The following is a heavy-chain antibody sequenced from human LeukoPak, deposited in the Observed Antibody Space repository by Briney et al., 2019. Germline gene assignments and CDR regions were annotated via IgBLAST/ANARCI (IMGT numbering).Heavy chain of an antibody. V-gene: IGHV3-74*01. Sequence: QPGGSLRLSCAASGFTFSTYWMHLVRQAPGKGLVWVSRTNADGSSTSYADSVKGRFTISRDNAKNTLYLQMNSLRADDTAVYYCARGGLEPVDYWGQGTLVTVSS. CDR2: TNADGSST. D-gene: IGHD1-1*01. CDR1: GFTFSTYW. CDR3: ARGGLEPVDY. J-gene: IGHJ4*02.